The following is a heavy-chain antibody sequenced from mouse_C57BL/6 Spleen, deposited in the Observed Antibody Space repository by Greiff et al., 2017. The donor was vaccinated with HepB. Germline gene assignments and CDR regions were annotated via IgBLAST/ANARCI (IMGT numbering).Heavy chain of an antibody. CDR3: AKSYDGYPYYAMDY. CDR2: IWSGGST. CDR1: GFSLTSYG. D-gene: IGHD2-3*01. Sequence: VQLQQSGPGLVQPSQSLSITCTVSGFSLTSYGVHWVRQPPGKGLEWLGVIWSGGSTDYNAAFISRLSISKDNSKSQVFFKMNSLQADDTAIYYCAKSYDGYPYYAMDYWGQGTSVTVSS. V-gene: IGHV2-4*01. J-gene: IGHJ4*01.